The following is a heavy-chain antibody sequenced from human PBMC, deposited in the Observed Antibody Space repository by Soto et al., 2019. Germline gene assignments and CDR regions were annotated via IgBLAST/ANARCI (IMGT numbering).Heavy chain of an antibody. Sequence: EAQLVESGGGLVQPGGSLRLSCAASGFTFSNYEMHWVRQAPGKGLEYVSGISNNGAHTDYAKYVKGRFTISRDNSENTLCLQMGRLRAEDMALYYCAGGGYGSRWPNVYMDVWGKGTTVTVSS. V-gene: IGHV3-64*01. CDR2: ISNNGAHT. CDR1: GFTFSNYE. J-gene: IGHJ6*03. D-gene: IGHD6-13*01. CDR3: AGGGYGSRWPNVYMDV.